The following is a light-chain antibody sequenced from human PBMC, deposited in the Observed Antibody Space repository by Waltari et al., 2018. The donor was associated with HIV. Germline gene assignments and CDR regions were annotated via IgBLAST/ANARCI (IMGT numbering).Light chain of an antibody. J-gene: IGLJ2*01. Sequence: QSVLTQPPSVSAAPGQKVTISCSGSRSNIGNNYVSWYKQLPGTAPKLLIYDNDKRPSGIPDRFSGSKSGTSATLGITGLQTGDEADYYCGTWDSSLSAVVFGGGTKLTVL. CDR2: DND. V-gene: IGLV1-51*01. CDR3: GTWDSSLSAVV. CDR1: RSNIGNNY.